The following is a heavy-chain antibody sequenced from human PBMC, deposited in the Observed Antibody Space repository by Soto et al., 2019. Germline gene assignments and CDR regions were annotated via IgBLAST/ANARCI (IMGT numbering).Heavy chain of an antibody. CDR2: INHSGST. Sequence: SETLSLTCAVYGGSFSGYYWSWIRQPPGKGLEWIGEINHSGSTNYNPSLKSRVTISVDTSKNQFSLKLSSVTAADTAVYYCARGLIENDYIWGSYRESFDYWGQGTLVTVSS. D-gene: IGHD3-16*02. V-gene: IGHV4-34*01. J-gene: IGHJ4*02. CDR1: GGSFSGYY. CDR3: ARGLIENDYIWGSYRESFDY.